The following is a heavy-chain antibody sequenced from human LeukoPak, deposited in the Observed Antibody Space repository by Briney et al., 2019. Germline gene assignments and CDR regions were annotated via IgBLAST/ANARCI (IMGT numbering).Heavy chain of an antibody. Sequence: GGSLRLSCSASGFTFSSYAMHWVRQAPGKGLDYVSLISSNGGSTYYADSVKGRFTISRDNSKNTLYLEMSSLRVEDTAVYYCVKGLPGYGGHLDYWGQGTLVTVSS. V-gene: IGHV3-64D*06. J-gene: IGHJ4*02. CDR1: GFTFSSYA. CDR3: VKGLPGYGGHLDY. CDR2: ISSNGGST. D-gene: IGHD6-13*01.